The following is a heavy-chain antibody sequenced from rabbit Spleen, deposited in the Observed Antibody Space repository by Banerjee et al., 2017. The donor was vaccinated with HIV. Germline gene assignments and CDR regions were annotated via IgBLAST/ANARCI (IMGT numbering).Heavy chain of an antibody. J-gene: IGHJ4*01. D-gene: IGHD3-1*01. CDR3: AGGPSVNREIHL. CDR2: IDPVFGIT. CDR1: GFDFSTYY. Sequence: QEQLEESGGDLVKPGASLTLTCKASGFDFSTYYINWVRQAPGKGLEWIGYIDPVFGITYYANWVNGRFSISRENAQNTVFLQMTSLTAADTATYFCAGGPSVNREIHLWGPGTLVTVS. V-gene: IGHV1S43*01.